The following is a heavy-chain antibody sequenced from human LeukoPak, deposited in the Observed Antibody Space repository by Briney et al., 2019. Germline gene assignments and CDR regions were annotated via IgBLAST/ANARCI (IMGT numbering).Heavy chain of an antibody. Sequence: PSETLSLTCTVSGGSISSSSYYWGWIRQPPGKGLEWIGYIYYSGSTNYNPSLKSRVTISVDTSKNQFSLKLSSVTAADTAVYYCARVGRYGYNLEYFDYWGQGTLVTVSS. D-gene: IGHD5-24*01. CDR3: ARVGRYGYNLEYFDY. CDR2: IYYSGST. J-gene: IGHJ4*02. V-gene: IGHV4-61*05. CDR1: GGSISSSSYY.